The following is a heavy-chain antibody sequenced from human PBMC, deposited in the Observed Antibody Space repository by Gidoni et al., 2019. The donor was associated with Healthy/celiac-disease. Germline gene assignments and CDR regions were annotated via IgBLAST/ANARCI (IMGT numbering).Heavy chain of an antibody. CDR1: GFTFGDYS. Sequence: EVQLVESGGCLVQPVRSLSLSCTSSGFTFGDYSMIWFRKAPGKGLEGVGFIRSKAYGGTTEYAASVKGRFTISRDDSKSIAYLQMNSLKTEDTAVYYCTRDLWYNWNYGYFDYWGQGTLVTVSS. V-gene: IGHV3-49*03. D-gene: IGHD1-7*01. J-gene: IGHJ4*02. CDR3: TRDLWYNWNYGYFDY. CDR2: IRSKAYGGTT.